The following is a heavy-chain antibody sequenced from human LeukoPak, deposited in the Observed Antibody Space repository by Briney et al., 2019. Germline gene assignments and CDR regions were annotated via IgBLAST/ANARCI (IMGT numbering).Heavy chain of an antibody. V-gene: IGHV1-2*02. CDR1: GYTFTGYY. CDR2: INPNSGGT. CDR3: ASRYFYDSSGYYGGGDSFDI. Sequence: ASVKVSCKASGYTFTGYYMHWVRQAPGQGLEWMGWINPNSGGTNYAQKFQGRVTMTRDTSISTAYMELSSLRSEDTAVYYCASRYFYDSSGYYGGGDSFDIWGQGTMVTVSS. J-gene: IGHJ3*02. D-gene: IGHD3-22*01.